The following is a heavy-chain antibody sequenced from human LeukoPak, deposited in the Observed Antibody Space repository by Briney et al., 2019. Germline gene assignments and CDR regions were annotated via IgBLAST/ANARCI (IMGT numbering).Heavy chain of an antibody. CDR2: ISTHNGHT. Sequence: VASVKVSCKASDYTFTNYGITWVRQAPGQGLEWMGWISTHNGHTICAQDLQGRVTMTIDTSTTTAYMELRSLRSDDTAVYYCARAPPGMIMGPGDYWGQGALVIVSS. V-gene: IGHV1-18*01. CDR3: ARAPPGMIMGPGDY. CDR1: DYTFTNYG. D-gene: IGHD3-22*01. J-gene: IGHJ4*02.